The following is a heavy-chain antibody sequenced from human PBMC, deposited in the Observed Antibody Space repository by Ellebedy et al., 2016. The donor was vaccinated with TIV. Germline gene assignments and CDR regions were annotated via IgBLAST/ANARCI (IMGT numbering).Heavy chain of an antibody. D-gene: IGHD5-24*01. CDR2: IYFSGST. CDR1: GGSISNYY. J-gene: IGHJ4*02. V-gene: IGHV4-59*08. CDR3: ARRDDYNLGLFAY. Sequence: MPGGSLRLSCTVSGGSISNYYWSWIRQTPGKGLEWIGYIYFSGSTNYNPSLKSRVTISVDTSKKQFSLKLTSVTAADTAVYYFARRDDYNLGLFAYWGQGTLVTVSS.